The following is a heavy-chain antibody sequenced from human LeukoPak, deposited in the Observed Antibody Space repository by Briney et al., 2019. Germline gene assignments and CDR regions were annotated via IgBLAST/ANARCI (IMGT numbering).Heavy chain of an antibody. J-gene: IGHJ4*02. CDR3: AKGGARFGELSVY. CDR1: GFTFSSYG. CDR2: ISYDGSNK. V-gene: IGHV3-30*18. Sequence: GGSLRLSCAASGFTFSSYGMHWVRQAPGKGLEWVAVISYDGSNKYYADSVKGRFTISRDNSKNTLYLQMNSLRAEDTAVYYCAKGGARFGELSVYWGQGALVTVSS. D-gene: IGHD3-10*01.